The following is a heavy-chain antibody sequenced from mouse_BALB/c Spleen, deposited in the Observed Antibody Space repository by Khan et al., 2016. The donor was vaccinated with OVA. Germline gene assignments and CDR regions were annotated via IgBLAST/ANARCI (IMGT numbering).Heavy chain of an antibody. J-gene: IGHJ4*01. CDR3: ARSLYYSDSYAMDY. CDR2: ISSTGST. V-gene: IGHV3-2*02. Sequence: EVQLQESGPGLVRPSQSLSLTCTVTGYSITSDFAWNWIWQFPGNKLEWMGYISSTGSTSYSPSLRSRISITRDTSKNQFFLHLNSLTAEDTATYYCARSLYYSDSYAMDYWGQGTSVTVSS. D-gene: IGHD2-13*01. CDR1: GYSITSDFA.